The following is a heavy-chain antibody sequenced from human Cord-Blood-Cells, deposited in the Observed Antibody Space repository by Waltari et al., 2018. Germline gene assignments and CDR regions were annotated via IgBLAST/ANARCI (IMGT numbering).Heavy chain of an antibody. CDR1: GWFFSGYY. D-gene: IGHD5-12*01. J-gene: IGHJ4*02. Sequence: QMHLQQWGAGLWKPSETLYPTCAVYGWFFSGYYLCWIRPPPGKGLEWTEEINHSGSTNYNPYLKSRVTISVDTSKNQFAMKLSSVTAADTAVYYCARGLRGDRDIVATIDYWGQGTLVTVSS. CDR2: INHSGST. CDR3: ARGLRGDRDIVATIDY. V-gene: IGHV4-34*01.